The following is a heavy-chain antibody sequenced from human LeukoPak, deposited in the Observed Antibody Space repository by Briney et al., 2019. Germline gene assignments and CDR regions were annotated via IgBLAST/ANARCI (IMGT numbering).Heavy chain of an antibody. CDR2: ISGNGGTI. CDR3: ARDLGIAYGMDV. Sequence: GGSLRLSCAASGFTFSFYSMNWVRQAPGMGLQWISYISGNGGTIYDADSVKGRFTISRDNAKNSLYLQMNSLTAEDTAVYYCARDLGIAYGMDVWGQGTTVTVSS. CDR1: GFTFSFYS. D-gene: IGHD6-13*01. J-gene: IGHJ6*02. V-gene: IGHV3-48*01.